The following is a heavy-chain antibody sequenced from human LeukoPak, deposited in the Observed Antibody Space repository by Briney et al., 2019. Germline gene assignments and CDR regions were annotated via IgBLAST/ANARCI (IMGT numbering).Heavy chain of an antibody. V-gene: IGHV4-61*02. D-gene: IGHD6-6*01. CDR3: ARDNPFSSSSSPS. Sequence: PSETLSLTCAVSGGSISSGGYSWSWIRQPAGKGLEWIGRIYTSGSTNYNPSLKGRVTMSVDTSKNQFSLKLSSVTAADTAVYYCARDNPFSSSSSPSWGQGTLVTVSS. CDR1: GGSISSGGYS. CDR2: IYTSGST. J-gene: IGHJ5*02.